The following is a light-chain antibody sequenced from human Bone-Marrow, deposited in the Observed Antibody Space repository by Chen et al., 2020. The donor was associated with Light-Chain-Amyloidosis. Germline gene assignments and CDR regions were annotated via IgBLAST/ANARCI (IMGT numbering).Light chain of an antibody. CDR2: RDT. Sequence: SYELPQPPSVSVSPGQTSRITCSGDDLPTKYAYWYQQKPGQAPVLVIHRDTERPSGISERFSGYSSGITATLTISGVQAEDEADYHCQSADSSGTYEVIFGGGTKLTVL. J-gene: IGLJ2*01. CDR3: QSADSSGTYEVI. V-gene: IGLV3-25*03. CDR1: DLPTKY.